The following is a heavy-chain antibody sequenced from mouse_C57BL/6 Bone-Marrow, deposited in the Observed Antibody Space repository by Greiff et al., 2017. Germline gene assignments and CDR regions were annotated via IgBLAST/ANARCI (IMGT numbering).Heavy chain of an antibody. V-gene: IGHV1-15*01. Sequence: VKLMESGAELVRPGASVTLSCKASGYTFTDYEMHWVKQTPVHGLEWIGAIDPETGGTAYNQKFKGKAILTADKSSSTAYMELRSLTSEDSAVYYWTRVLRGFAYWGQGTLVTVSA. CDR1: GYTFTDYE. CDR3: TRVLRGFAY. CDR2: IDPETGGT. D-gene: IGHD1-1*01. J-gene: IGHJ3*01.